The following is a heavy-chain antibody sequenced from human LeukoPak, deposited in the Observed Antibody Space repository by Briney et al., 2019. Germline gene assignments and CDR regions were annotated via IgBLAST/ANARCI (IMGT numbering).Heavy chain of an antibody. D-gene: IGHD3-3*01. Sequence: PSETLSLTCTVSGYSISSGYYWGWIRQPPGKGLEWIGSIYHSGSTYYNPSLKSRVTISVDTSKNQFSLKLSSVTAADTAVYYCARASDDFWSGYLSYWGQGTLVTVSS. CDR2: IYHSGST. CDR3: ARASDDFWSGYLSY. J-gene: IGHJ4*02. V-gene: IGHV4-38-2*02. CDR1: GYSISSGYY.